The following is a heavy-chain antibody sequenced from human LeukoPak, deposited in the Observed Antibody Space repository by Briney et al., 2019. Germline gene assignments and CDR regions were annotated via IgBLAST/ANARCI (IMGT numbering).Heavy chain of an antibody. CDR3: ARDSHYCSSTSCYALYFDY. D-gene: IGHD2-2*01. CDR2: IRYDGSNE. Sequence: GGSLRLSCVASGFTFSTYGMHWVRQAPGKGLEWVTFIRYDGSNEYLDSVKGRFTISRDNSKNTLFLQMNSLRAEDTAVYYCARDSHYCSSTSCYALYFDYWGQGTLVTVSS. V-gene: IGHV3-30*02. CDR1: GFTFSTYG. J-gene: IGHJ4*02.